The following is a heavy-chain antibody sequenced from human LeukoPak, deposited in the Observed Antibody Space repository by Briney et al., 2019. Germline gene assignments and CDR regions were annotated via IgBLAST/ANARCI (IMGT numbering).Heavy chain of an antibody. CDR3: ARSHDSSGYYPFDF. Sequence: GGSLRLSCAASGFTFDDYAMHWVRQAPGKGLEWVSGISWNSGSIGYADSVKGRFTISRDNAKNSLYLQVNSLRAEDTAVYYCARSHDSSGYYPFDFWGQGSLVTVSS. CDR2: ISWNSGSI. V-gene: IGHV3-9*01. J-gene: IGHJ4*02. CDR1: GFTFDDYA. D-gene: IGHD3-22*01.